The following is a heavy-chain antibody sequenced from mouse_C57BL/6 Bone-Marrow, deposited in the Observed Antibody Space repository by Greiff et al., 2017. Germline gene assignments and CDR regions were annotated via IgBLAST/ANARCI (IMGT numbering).Heavy chain of an antibody. Sequence: EVKLVESGGGLVKPGGSLKLSCAASGFTFSSYAMSWVRQTPEKRLEWVATISDGGSYTYYPDNVKGRFTISRDNAKNNLYLQMSHLKSEDTAMYYCARDRDYGSSWGDYAMDYWGQGTSVTVSS. D-gene: IGHD1-1*01. CDR1: GFTFSSYA. V-gene: IGHV5-4*01. J-gene: IGHJ4*01. CDR3: ARDRDYGSSWGDYAMDY. CDR2: ISDGGSYT.